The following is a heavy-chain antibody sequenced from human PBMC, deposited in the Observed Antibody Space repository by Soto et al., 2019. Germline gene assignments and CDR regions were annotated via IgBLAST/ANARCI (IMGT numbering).Heavy chain of an antibody. Sequence: SETLSLTCTVSGGSISSYYWSWIRQPPGKGLEWIGYIYYSGSTNYNPSLKSRVTISVDTSKNQFSLKLSSVTAADTAVYYCARGERYLFPNRFGDYYYYMDVWGKGTTVTVSS. CDR1: GGSISSYY. J-gene: IGHJ6*03. V-gene: IGHV4-59*01. D-gene: IGHD3-3*01. CDR3: ARGERYLFPNRFGDYYYYMDV. CDR2: IYYSGST.